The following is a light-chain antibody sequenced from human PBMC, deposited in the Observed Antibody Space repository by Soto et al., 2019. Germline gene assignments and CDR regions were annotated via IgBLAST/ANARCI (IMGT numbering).Light chain of an antibody. V-gene: IGKV3-15*01. CDR3: QQYKDWPTT. J-gene: IGKJ1*01. Sequence: RTRSPSTPSASIGDRDTITCRASQSVSSSLAWYQQKSGQAPRLLIYSASTRAIGVPARFSGSGSGTDFTLTITSLQSADFGVYYCQQYKDWPTTFGQGTKVDIK. CDR2: SAS. CDR1: QSVSSS.